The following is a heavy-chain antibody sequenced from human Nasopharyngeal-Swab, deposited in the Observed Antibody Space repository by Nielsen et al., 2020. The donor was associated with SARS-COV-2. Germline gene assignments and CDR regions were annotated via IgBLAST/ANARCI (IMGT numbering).Heavy chain of an antibody. CDR2: IYYSGST. CDR3: ARGGYGSGSYHFDY. Sequence: RPAPGKGLEWIGYIYYSGSTYYNPSLKSRVTISVDTSKNQFSLKLSSVTAADTAVYYCARGGYGSGSYHFDYWGQGTLVTVSS. J-gene: IGHJ4*02. V-gene: IGHV4-31*02. D-gene: IGHD3-10*01.